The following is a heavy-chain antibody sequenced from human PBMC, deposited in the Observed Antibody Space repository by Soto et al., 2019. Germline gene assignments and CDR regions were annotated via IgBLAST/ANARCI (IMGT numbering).Heavy chain of an antibody. Sequence: SQTLSLTCAISGDSGSSNSAAWNWIRQSPSRGLEWLGRTYYRSKWYNDYAVSVKSRITINPDTSKNQFSLQLNSVTPEDTAVYYCARASIAVAGQVWSYGMDVWGQGTTVTVSS. V-gene: IGHV6-1*01. CDR1: GDSGSSNSAA. CDR2: TYYRSKWYN. D-gene: IGHD6-19*01. CDR3: ARASIAVAGQVWSYGMDV. J-gene: IGHJ6*02.